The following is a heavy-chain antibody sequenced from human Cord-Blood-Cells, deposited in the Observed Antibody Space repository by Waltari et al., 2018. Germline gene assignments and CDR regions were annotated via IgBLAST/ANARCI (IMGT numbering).Heavy chain of an antibody. D-gene: IGHD3-3*01. V-gene: IGHV4-34*01. CDR1: GGSFSGYS. J-gene: IGHJ4*02. Sequence: QVQLQQWGAGLLKPSETLSLTCAVYGGSFSGYSWSWIRQPPGKGLEWIGEINHSGSTNYNPSLKSRVTISVDTSKNQFSLKLSSVTAADTAVYYCARGDYDFWSGYYFDYWGQGTLVTVSS. CDR3: ARGDYDFWSGYYFDY. CDR2: INHSGST.